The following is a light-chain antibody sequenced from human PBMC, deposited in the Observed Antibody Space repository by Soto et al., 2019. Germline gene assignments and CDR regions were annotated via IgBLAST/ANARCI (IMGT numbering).Light chain of an antibody. V-gene: IGKV1-13*02. Sequence: AIQLTQSPSSMSASVGDRVTIACRASQSISSYLNWYQQKPGKAPKLLIYDASSLESGVTSRFSGSGSGTEFTLTISSLQPDDFATYYCQQYYSYPLTFGGGTKVEIK. J-gene: IGKJ4*01. CDR1: QSISSY. CDR2: DAS. CDR3: QQYYSYPLT.